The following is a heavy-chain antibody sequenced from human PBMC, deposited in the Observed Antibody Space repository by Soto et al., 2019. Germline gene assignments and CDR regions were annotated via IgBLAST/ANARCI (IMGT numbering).Heavy chain of an antibody. J-gene: IGHJ4*02. D-gene: IGHD1-1*01. CDR2: ISGSGDST. CDR3: AKRATVTYFDY. V-gene: IGHV3-23*01. Sequence: GSLRLSCAASGFTFSSYAMSWVGQAPGKGLEWVSVISGSGDSTYYADSVKGRFTISRDNSKNTLYLQMNSLRAEDTAVYYCAKRATVTYFDYWGQGTLVTVSS. CDR1: GFTFSSYA.